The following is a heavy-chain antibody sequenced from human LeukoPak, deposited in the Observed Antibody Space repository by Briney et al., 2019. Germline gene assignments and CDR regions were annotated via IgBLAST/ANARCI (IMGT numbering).Heavy chain of an antibody. Sequence: GGSLRLSCTASGFNFKESAMSWVRRAPGKGLEWVSNISGSGGTTNYADSVKGRSTISRDNSEGSLFLSVNGLRADDSAIYHCVEHKFSYGHYFDNWGQGVLVTVSS. V-gene: IGHV3-23*01. J-gene: IGHJ4*02. D-gene: IGHD3-16*01. CDR2: ISGSGGTT. CDR1: GFNFKESA. CDR3: VEHKFSYGHYFDN.